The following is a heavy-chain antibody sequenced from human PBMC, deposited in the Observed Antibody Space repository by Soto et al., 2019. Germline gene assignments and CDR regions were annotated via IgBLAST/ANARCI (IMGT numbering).Heavy chain of an antibody. V-gene: IGHV3-49*03. CDR3: SYYDSWSGHHGAFDI. CDR2: IRSKAYGGTT. J-gene: IGHJ3*02. D-gene: IGHD3-3*01. CDR1: GFTFGDYA. Sequence: PGGSLRLSCTASGFTFGDYAMSWFRQAPGKGLEWVGFIRSKAYGGTTEYAASVKGRFTISRDDSKSIAYLQMNSLKTEDTAVYYCSYYDSWSGHHGAFDIWGQGTMVT.